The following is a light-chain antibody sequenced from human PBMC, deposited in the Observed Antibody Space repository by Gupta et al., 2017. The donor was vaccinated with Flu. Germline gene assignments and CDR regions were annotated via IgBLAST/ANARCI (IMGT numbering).Light chain of an antibody. CDR1: RIDLGGYNY. V-gene: IGLV2-14*04. J-gene: IGLJ1*01. Sequence: ITSSCTGTRIDLGGYNYVPWYQQHPGKAPKLIIYDVSNRPSGVSNRFSGSKSGNTDSLTISGLQAEDEADYYCSSYTSSSTLYVFGTGTKVTVL. CDR2: DVS. CDR3: SSYTSSSTLYV.